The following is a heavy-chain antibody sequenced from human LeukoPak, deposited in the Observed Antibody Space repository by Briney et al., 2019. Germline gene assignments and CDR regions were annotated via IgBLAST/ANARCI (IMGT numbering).Heavy chain of an antibody. Sequence: PGGSLRLSCAASGFTFSSYSMNWVRQAPGRGLEWVSYISSSSSTIYFADSVKGRFTISRDNAKNSLYLHMNSLRAEHTAVYYCARDHSSGRPAFDYWGQGTLVTVSS. CDR1: GFTFSSYS. CDR3: ARDHSSGRPAFDY. J-gene: IGHJ4*02. V-gene: IGHV3-48*01. D-gene: IGHD6-19*01. CDR2: ISSSSSTI.